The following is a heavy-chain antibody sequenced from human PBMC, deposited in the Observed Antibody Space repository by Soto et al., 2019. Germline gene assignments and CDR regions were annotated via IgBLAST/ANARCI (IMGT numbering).Heavy chain of an antibody. CDR1: GGSISSCY. Sequence: PSETLSLTCTVSGGSISSCYWSWIRQPPGKGLEWIGYIYYSGSTNYNPSLKSRVTISVDTSKNQFSLKLSSVTAADTAVYYCARQDLAGGYSYGSDSYYGMDVWGQGTTVTVSS. V-gene: IGHV4-59*08. CDR3: ARQDLAGGYSYGSDSYYGMDV. CDR2: IYYSGST. J-gene: IGHJ6*02. D-gene: IGHD5-18*01.